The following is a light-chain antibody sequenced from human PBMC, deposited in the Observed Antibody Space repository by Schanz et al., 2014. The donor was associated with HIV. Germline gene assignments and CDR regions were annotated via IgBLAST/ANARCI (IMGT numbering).Light chain of an antibody. CDR3: QQYDAYPWT. CDR1: QNIGNS. Sequence: DIQMTQSPSTLSASVGDRVTIACRASQNIGNSLAWFQLKPGRAPKLLIYSASSLHTGVPSTFSGSGSGTEFALTISSLQPDDSATYYCQQYDAYPWTFGQGTKVEIK. CDR2: SAS. V-gene: IGKV1-5*03. J-gene: IGKJ1*01.